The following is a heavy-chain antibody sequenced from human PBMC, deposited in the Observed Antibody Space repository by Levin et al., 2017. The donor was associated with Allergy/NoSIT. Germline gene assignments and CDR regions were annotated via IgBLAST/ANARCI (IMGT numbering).Heavy chain of an antibody. CDR2: FDPEYAAD. CDR3: TMLADAAFTVAS. CDR1: GNSLSESS. D-gene: IGHD2-15*01. J-gene: IGHJ4*02. Sequence: ASVKVSCKVSGNSLSESSMHWLRQAPGRGLEWMGGFDPEYAADMFAEKFQGRITLTEDTSTDTAYMELSGLRSEDTARYYCTMLADAAFTVASWVQGTLVTVSS. V-gene: IGHV1-24*01.